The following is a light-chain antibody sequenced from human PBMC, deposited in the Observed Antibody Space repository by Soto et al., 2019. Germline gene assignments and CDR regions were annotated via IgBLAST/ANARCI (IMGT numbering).Light chain of an antibody. J-gene: IGKJ1*01. V-gene: IGKV1-5*01. Sequence: IHMTQSPSTMSAAVGGRLIIKKKASQSISMFLAWYQQKPGKAPKLLIYDASNSESGVPSRFSGSGSGTEFSLTISNLQPDDFATYYCQHYKSYPWTFGQGTKVDIK. CDR1: QSISMF. CDR3: QHYKSYPWT. CDR2: DAS.